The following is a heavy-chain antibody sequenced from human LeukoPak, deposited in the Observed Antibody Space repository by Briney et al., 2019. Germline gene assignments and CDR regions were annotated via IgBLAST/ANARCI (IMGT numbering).Heavy chain of an antibody. D-gene: IGHD6-13*01. CDR2: IIPIFGTA. CDR3: ARDWGIEQQLGNWFDP. J-gene: IGHJ5*02. CDR1: GGTFSSYA. V-gene: IGHV1-69*13. Sequence: SVKVSCKASGGTFSSYAISWVRQAPGQGLEWMGGIIPIFGTANYAQKFQGRVTITADESTSTAYMELSSLRSEDTAVYYCARDWGIEQQLGNWFDPWGQGTLVTVSS.